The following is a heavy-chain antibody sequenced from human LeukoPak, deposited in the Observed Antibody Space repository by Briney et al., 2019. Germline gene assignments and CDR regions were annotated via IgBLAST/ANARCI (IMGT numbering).Heavy chain of an antibody. CDR1: GFSFSRYW. CDR3: ARDVDDGSGNPYFSDY. D-gene: IGHD3-22*01. J-gene: IGHJ4*02. V-gene: IGHV3-74*01. CDR2: INSDGSNT. Sequence: QTGGSLRLSCAASGFSFSRYWMQWVRQAPGKGLVWVSYINSDGSNTGYTDSVKGRFTISRDNAKNTLYLQMNSLRAEDTAVYYCARDVDDGSGNPYFSDYWGQGALVTVSS.